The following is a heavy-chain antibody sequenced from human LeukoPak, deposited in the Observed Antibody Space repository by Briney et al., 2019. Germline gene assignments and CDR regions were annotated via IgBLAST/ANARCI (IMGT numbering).Heavy chain of an antibody. V-gene: IGHV4-34*01. CDR1: GGSFSGYS. D-gene: IGHD6-19*01. Sequence: SETLSLTCAVYGGSFSGYSWNWIRQPPGKGLEWIGEIHHSGSTNHNPSLKSRVTISVVTSQNQFSLRLTSVTAADTAVYYCARGTHIAVAGGYYFDYWGQGTLVTVSS. CDR2: IHHSGST. J-gene: IGHJ4*02. CDR3: ARGTHIAVAGGYYFDY.